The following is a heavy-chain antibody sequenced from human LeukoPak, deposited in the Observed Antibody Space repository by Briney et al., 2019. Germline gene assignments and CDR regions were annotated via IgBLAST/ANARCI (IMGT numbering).Heavy chain of an antibody. J-gene: IGHJ4*02. CDR3: AKDWGISRQLVDPY. CDR2: ISYDGSNT. Sequence: SGGSLRLSCATSGFTFSTYGMHWVRQAPGKGLEWVTLISYDGSNTLYANSVKGRFTISRDNSKNTLYLQMNSLRAEDTAVYYCAKDWGISRQLVDPYWGQGTLVTVSS. V-gene: IGHV3-30*18. D-gene: IGHD3-16*01. CDR1: GFTFSTYG.